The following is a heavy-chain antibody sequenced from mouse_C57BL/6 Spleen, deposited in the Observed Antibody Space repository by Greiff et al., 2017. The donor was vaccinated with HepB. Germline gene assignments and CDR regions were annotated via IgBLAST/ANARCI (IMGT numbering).Heavy chain of an antibody. V-gene: IGHV1-82*01. CDR3: ARSNYGSSPDY. Sequence: VQLQQSGPELVKPGASVKISCKASGYAFSSSWMNWVKQRPGKGLEWIGRIYPGDGDTNYNGKFKGKATLTADKSSSTAYMQLSSLTSEDSAVYCWARSNYGSSPDYWGQGTTLTVSS. J-gene: IGHJ2*01. D-gene: IGHD1-1*01. CDR2: IYPGDGDT. CDR1: GYAFSSSW.